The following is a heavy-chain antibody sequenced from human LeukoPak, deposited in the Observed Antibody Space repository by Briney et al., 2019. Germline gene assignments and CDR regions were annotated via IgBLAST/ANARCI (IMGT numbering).Heavy chain of an antibody. V-gene: IGHV4-4*07. J-gene: IGHJ6*02. CDR2: IYSSGST. Sequence: SETLSLTCTVSGGSISSYYWSWIRQPAGKGLEWIGRIYSSGSTNYNPSLKSRVTISVDTSKNQFSLKLSSVTAADTAVCYCARAVYGSTSYGLRGEYYYYGMDVWGQGTTVTVSS. D-gene: IGHD2-2*01. CDR1: GGSISSYY. CDR3: ARAVYGSTSYGLRGEYYYYGMDV.